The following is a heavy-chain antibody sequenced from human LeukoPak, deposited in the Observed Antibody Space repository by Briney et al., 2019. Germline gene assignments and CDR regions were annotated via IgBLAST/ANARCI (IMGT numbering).Heavy chain of an antibody. CDR1: GFTFGSYW. CDR2: INSDGSST. J-gene: IGHJ4*02. D-gene: IGHD3-22*01. Sequence: GGSLRLSCAASGFTFGSYWMHWVRQAPGKGLVWVSRINSDGSSTSYADSVKGRFTISRDNAKNTLYLQMNSLRAEDTAVYYCASLYYYDSSGYYSRDYWGQGTLVTVSS. CDR3: ASLYYYDSSGYYSRDY. V-gene: IGHV3-74*01.